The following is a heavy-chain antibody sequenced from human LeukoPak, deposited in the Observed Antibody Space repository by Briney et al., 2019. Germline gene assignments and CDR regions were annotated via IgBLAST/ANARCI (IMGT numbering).Heavy chain of an antibody. J-gene: IGHJ4*02. CDR1: GYTFTSYG. Sequence: ASVKVSCKASGYTFTSYGISWVRQAPGQGLEWMGWISAYNGNTNYAQKLQGRVTMTTDTSTSTAYMELRSLRSDDTAGYYCARDPSNNWGSGGVYFDNWGKGPLVTVSS. D-gene: IGHD7-27*01. CDR2: ISAYNGNT. CDR3: ARDPSNNWGSGGVYFDN. V-gene: IGHV1-18*01.